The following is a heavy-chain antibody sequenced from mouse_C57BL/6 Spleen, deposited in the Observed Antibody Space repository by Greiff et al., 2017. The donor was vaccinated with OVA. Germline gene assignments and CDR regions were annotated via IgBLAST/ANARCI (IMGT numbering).Heavy chain of an antibody. CDR1: GFTFSSYA. V-gene: IGHV5-4*01. J-gene: IGHJ3*01. D-gene: IGHD2-5*01. CDR3: AREAYYSKKFAY. CDR2: ISDGGSYT. Sequence: DVKLVESGGGLVKPGGSLKLSCAASGFTFSSYAMSWVRQTPEKRLEWVATISDGGSYTYYPDNVKGRFTISRDNAKNNLYLQMSHLKSEDTAMYYCAREAYYSKKFAYWGQGTLVTVSA.